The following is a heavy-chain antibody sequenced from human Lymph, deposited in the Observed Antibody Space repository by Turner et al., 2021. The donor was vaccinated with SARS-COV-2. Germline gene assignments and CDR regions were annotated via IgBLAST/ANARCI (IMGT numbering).Heavy chain of an antibody. CDR1: GGSISSTS. V-gene: IGHV4-59*08. CDR3: ARHQGATGGYDHYIDV. Sequence: QVPLQESGPGLVRPSEPLSLTCTVSGGSISSTSWSWTRQTPVRGLEWFGYCYKIGSIDYNTTLRGRVTITVNTSNNQLSLNLIAVTAAETAVYYCARHQGATGGYDHYIDVWGQGTLVIVSS. J-gene: IGHJ4*02. CDR2: CYKIGSI. D-gene: IGHD5-12*01.